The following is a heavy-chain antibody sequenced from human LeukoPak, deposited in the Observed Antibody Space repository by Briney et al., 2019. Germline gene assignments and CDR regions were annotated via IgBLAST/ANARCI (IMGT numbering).Heavy chain of an antibody. D-gene: IGHD6-13*01. CDR3: ANPLWQQPEHNWFDP. CDR2: ISGSGGST. J-gene: IGHJ5*02. Sequence: GGSLRLSCAASGFIFSSYALSWVRQAPGKGLEWVSAISGSGGSTYYADSVKGRFTISRDNSKNTLYLQMNSLRAEDTAVYYCANPLWQQPEHNWFDPWGQGTLVTVSS. V-gene: IGHV3-23*01. CDR1: GFIFSSYA.